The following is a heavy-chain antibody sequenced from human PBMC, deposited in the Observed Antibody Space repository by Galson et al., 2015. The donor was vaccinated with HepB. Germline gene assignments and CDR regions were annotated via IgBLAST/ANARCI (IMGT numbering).Heavy chain of an antibody. Sequence: SVKVSCKASGGTFSSYAISWVRQAPGKGLEWMGRIIPILGIANYAQKFQGRVTITADKSTSTAYMELSSLRSEDTAVYYCASRGAYGSRSYELDYWGQGTLVTVSS. D-gene: IGHD3-10*01. CDR3: ASRGAYGSRSYELDY. V-gene: IGHV1-69*04. CDR1: GGTFSSYA. CDR2: IIPILGIA. J-gene: IGHJ4*02.